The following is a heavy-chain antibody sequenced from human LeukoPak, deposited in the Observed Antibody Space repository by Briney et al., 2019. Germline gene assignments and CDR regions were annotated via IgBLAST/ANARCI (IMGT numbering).Heavy chain of an antibody. CDR3: ARGTGRFLEWLYLSTPGDYYYYMDV. Sequence: AASVKVSCKASGYTFTSYGISWVRQAPGQGLEWMGWISAYNGNTNYAQKLQGRVTMTTDTSTSTAYMELRSLRSDNTAVYYCARGTGRFLEWLYLSTPGDYYYYMDVWGKGTTVTVSS. D-gene: IGHD3-3*01. V-gene: IGHV1-18*01. CDR1: GYTFTSYG. J-gene: IGHJ6*03. CDR2: ISAYNGNT.